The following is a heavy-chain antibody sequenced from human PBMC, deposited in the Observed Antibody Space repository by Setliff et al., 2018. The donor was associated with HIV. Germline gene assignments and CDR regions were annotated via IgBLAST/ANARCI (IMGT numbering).Heavy chain of an antibody. D-gene: IGHD1-26*01. CDR3: ARVGLTGWFDP. V-gene: IGHV4-38-2*01. CDR1: GYSISSGYY. J-gene: IGHJ5*02. Sequence: SETLSLTCAVSGYSISSGYYWGWIRQPPGKGLEWIGSIYHSGSTYYNPSLKSRVTISVDTSKTQFSLKLSSVTAADTAVYYCARVGLTGWFDPWGQGTLVTVSS. CDR2: IYHSGST.